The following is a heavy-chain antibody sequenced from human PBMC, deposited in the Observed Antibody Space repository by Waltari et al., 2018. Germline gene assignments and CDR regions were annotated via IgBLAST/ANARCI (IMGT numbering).Heavy chain of an antibody. Sequence: QVQLVESGGGVVQPGRSLRLSCAASGFTFSSYAMHWVRQAPGKGLVWVAVISYYGSNRYYADSVKGRFTISRDNSKNTLYLQMNSLRAEDTAVYYCARDFLVTSTTSVYWGQGTLVTVSS. CDR3: ARDFLVTSTTSVY. V-gene: IGHV3-30-3*01. CDR1: GFTFSSYA. CDR2: ISYYGSNR. D-gene: IGHD2-2*01. J-gene: IGHJ4*02.